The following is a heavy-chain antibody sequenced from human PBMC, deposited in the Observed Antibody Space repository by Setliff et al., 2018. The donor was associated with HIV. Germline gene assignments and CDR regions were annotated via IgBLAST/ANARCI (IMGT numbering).Heavy chain of an antibody. CDR3: ARDRYCSSTSCPTPFDY. V-gene: IGHV4-61*02. J-gene: IGHJ4*02. Sequence: PSETLSLTCTVSGGSISSGSYYWSWIRQPAGKGLEWIGRIYTSGSTNYNPSLKSRVTISVDTSKNQFSLKLSSVTAADTAVYYCARDRYCSSTSCPTPFDYWGQGILVTVSS. D-gene: IGHD2-2*01. CDR2: IYTSGST. CDR1: GGSISSGSYY.